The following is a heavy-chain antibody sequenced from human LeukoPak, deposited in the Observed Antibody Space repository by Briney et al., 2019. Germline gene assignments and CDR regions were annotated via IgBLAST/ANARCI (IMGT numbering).Heavy chain of an antibody. CDR2: ISAYNGNT. CDR1: GGTFSSYA. D-gene: IGHD3-16*02. V-gene: IGHV1-18*01. Sequence: ASVKVSCKASGGTFSSYAVRWERQAPGQWLEWMGWISAYNGNTNNAQKFQGRVTMATDTSTSTAYMELRSLRSDDTAVYYCARDYDYVWGTYRYTRAFDYWGQGTLVTVSS. J-gene: IGHJ4*02. CDR3: ARDYDYVWGTYRYTRAFDY.